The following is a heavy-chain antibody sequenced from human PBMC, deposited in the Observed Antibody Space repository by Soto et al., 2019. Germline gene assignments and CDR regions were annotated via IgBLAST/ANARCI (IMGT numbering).Heavy chain of an antibody. J-gene: IGHJ5*02. V-gene: IGHV3-23*04. D-gene: IGHD2-21*02. CDR1: GFTLNSYA. Sequence: EVTLVESGGGLVPPWGSLRLSCAASGFTLNSYALTWVRQAPGKGLEWITTIRGSGDRTYYADSVKGRFTVSRDNSKGTLSPQMHTLSADDSAVYYCVRCLTATASGWLDPWGQGTLVTVSS. CDR2: IRGSGDRT. CDR3: VRCLTATASGWLDP.